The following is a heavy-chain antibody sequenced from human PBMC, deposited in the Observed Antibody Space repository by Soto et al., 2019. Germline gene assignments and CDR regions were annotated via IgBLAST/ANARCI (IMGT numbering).Heavy chain of an antibody. D-gene: IGHD3-10*01. CDR2: ISYDGSNK. Sequence: GGSLRLSCAASGFTFSSYGMHWVRQAPGKGLEWVAVISYDGSNKYYADSVKGRFTISRDNSKNTLYLQMNSLRAEDTAVYYCAKDWGAPRYYYGSGSPWAASVDNYMDVWGKGTTVTVSS. CDR1: GFTFSSYG. CDR3: AKDWGAPRYYYGSGSPWAASVDNYMDV. J-gene: IGHJ6*03. V-gene: IGHV3-30*18.